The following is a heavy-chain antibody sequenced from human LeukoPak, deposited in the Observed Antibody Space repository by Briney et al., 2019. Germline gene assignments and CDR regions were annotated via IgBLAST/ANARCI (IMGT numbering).Heavy chain of an antibody. Sequence: PSETLSLTCTVSGGSISSYYWSWIRQPPGKGLEWIGYIYYSGSTNYNPSLKSRVTISLDTSENQFSLKLSSVTAADTAVYYCASFSGYGGNFFDYWGQGTLVTVSS. V-gene: IGHV4-59*08. J-gene: IGHJ4*02. D-gene: IGHD4-23*01. CDR3: ASFSGYGGNFFDY. CDR1: GGSISSYY. CDR2: IYYSGST.